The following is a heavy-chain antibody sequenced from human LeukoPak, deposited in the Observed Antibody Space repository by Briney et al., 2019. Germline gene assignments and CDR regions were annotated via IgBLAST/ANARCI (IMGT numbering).Heavy chain of an antibody. Sequence: ASVKVSCEASGYTFTGYYMHWVRQAPGQGLEWMGWINPNSGGTNYAQKFQGRVTMTRDTSISTAYMELSRLRSDDTAVYYCARGKWELDSYYFDYWGQGTLVTVSS. CDR3: ARGKWELDSYYFDY. CDR1: GYTFTGYY. CDR2: INPNSGGT. V-gene: IGHV1-2*02. D-gene: IGHD1-26*01. J-gene: IGHJ4*02.